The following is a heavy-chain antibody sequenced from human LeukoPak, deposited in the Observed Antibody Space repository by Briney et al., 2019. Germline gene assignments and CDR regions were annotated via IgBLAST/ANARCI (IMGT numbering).Heavy chain of an antibody. V-gene: IGHV1-18*01. CDR3: AREIAAAGTDYYYYYSRYV. D-gene: IGHD6-13*01. CDR1: GYTFTSYG. Sequence: ASVKVSCKASGYTFTSYGISWVRQAPGQGLEWMGWISAYNGNTNYAQKLQGRVTMTTDTSTSTAYMELRSLRSDDTAVYYCAREIAAAGTDYYYYYSRYVWGQGTTVTVSS. CDR2: ISAYNGNT. J-gene: IGHJ6*02.